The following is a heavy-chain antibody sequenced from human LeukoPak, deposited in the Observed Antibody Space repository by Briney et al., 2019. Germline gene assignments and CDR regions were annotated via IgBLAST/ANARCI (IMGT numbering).Heavy chain of an antibody. CDR1: GFIFSNFA. V-gene: IGHV3-30*04. J-gene: IGHJ6*02. CDR3: ARDAVDTANAV. D-gene: IGHD5-18*01. CDR2: ISYDGSNK. Sequence: PGGSLRLSCAASGFIFSNFAMHWVRQAPGKGLEWVAVISYDGSNKYYADSVKGRFTISRDNSKNTLYLQMNSLRAEDTAVYYCARDAVDTANAVWGQGTTVTVSS.